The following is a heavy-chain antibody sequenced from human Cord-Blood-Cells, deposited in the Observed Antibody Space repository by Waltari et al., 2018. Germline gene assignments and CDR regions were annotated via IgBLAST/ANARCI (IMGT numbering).Heavy chain of an antibody. J-gene: IGHJ6*02. CDR3: ARDRRVRGVIPGSYYYYGMDV. CDR2: ISAYNGNT. D-gene: IGHD3-10*01. CDR1: GYTFTSYG. Sequence: QVQLVQSGAEVKKPGASVKVSCKASGYTFTSYGISWVRQAPGQGLEWMGWISAYNGNTNYAQKLQGRGTLTTDTSTSTAYMELRSLRSDDTAVYYCARDRRVRGVIPGSYYYYGMDVWGQGTTVTVSS. V-gene: IGHV1-18*01.